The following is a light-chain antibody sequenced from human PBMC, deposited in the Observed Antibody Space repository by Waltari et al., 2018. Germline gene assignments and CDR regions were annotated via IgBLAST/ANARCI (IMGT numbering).Light chain of an antibody. Sequence: DIVLTQSPRTLSLSPGASATLSCRASQSVSSNYLGWYQQKPGQAPRLLIYGASNRATGVPDRFSGSGSGTAFTLTISRLEPEDFAVYYCQQYGSSPPKYTFGQGTKLEI. CDR3: QQYGSSPPKYT. J-gene: IGKJ2*01. CDR1: QSVSSNY. V-gene: IGKV3-20*01. CDR2: GAS.